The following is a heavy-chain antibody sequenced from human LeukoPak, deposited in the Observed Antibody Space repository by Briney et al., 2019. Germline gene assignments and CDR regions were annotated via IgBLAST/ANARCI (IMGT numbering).Heavy chain of an antibody. CDR1: GGSISSSSYY. CDR2: IYYSGST. Sequence: SETLSLTCTVSGGSISSSSYYWSWIRQPPGKGLEWIGYIYYSGSTNYNPSLKSRVTISVDTSKNQFSLKLSSVTAADTAVYYCARLGRGGSGRPFDYWGQGTLVTVSS. CDR3: ARLGRGGSGRPFDY. J-gene: IGHJ4*02. V-gene: IGHV4-61*01. D-gene: IGHD3-10*01.